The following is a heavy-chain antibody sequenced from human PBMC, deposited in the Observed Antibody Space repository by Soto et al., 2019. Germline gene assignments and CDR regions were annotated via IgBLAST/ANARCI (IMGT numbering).Heavy chain of an antibody. CDR2: VSHDGRNT. CDR3: AKGGRQWLVTSDFNY. J-gene: IGHJ4*02. V-gene: IGHV3-30*18. D-gene: IGHD6-19*01. Sequence: VQLVESGGGMVQPGRSLRLSCAASGLTFSDYAMHWVRQAPGKGQEWVAVVSHDGRNTHYADSVKGRFTISRDSSKNTVSLEMTSLRAEDTAVYYCAKGGRQWLVTSDFNYWGQGALATVSS. CDR1: GLTFSDYA.